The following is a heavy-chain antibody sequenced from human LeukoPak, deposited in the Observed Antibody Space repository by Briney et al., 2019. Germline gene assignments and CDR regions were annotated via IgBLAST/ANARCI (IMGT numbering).Heavy chain of an antibody. CDR3: AKDHEEGAVDY. CDR2: IWYDGSNK. Sequence: GGSLRLSCAASGFTFSSYGMHWVRQAPGKGLEWVAVIWYDGSNKYYAGSVKGRFTISRDNSKNTLYPQMNSLRVEDTAVYYCAKDHEEGAVDYWGQGTLVTVSS. CDR1: GFTFSSYG. J-gene: IGHJ4*02. D-gene: IGHD3-16*01. V-gene: IGHV3-33*06.